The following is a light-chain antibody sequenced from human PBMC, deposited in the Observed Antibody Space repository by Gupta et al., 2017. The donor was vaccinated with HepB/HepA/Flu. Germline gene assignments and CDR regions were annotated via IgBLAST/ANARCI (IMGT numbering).Light chain of an antibody. Sequence: DIVMTQFPDSLAVSLRERATINCKSSQSGGDSYNNKNYLAWYQQKPGQPPKRLIYWASTRESGVPDRFSGRGSGTDVTLTISSLQAEDVAVYYCQQEDSTPITFGQGTRVDIK. CDR1: QSGGDSYNNKNY. CDR2: WAS. CDR3: QQEDSTPIT. V-gene: IGKV4-1*01. J-gene: IGKJ5*01.